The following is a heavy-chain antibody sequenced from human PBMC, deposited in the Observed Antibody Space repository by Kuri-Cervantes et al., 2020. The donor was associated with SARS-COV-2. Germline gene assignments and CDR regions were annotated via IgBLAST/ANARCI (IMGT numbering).Heavy chain of an antibody. CDR1: GGSISSGNYY. J-gene: IGHJ4*02. D-gene: IGHD6-19*01. V-gene: IGHV4-61*02. Sequence: SETLSLTCTVSGGSISSGNYYWSWIRQPAGKGLEWIGRIYTSGSTNYNPSLKSRVTISVDTSKNQFSLKLSSVTAADTAVYYCASSGWTNKYYFDYWGQGTLVTVSS. CDR3: ASSGWTNKYYFDY. CDR2: IYTSGST.